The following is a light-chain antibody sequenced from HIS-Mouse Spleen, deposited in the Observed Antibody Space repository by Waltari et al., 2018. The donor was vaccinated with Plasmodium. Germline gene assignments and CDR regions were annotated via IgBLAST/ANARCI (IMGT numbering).Light chain of an antibody. V-gene: IGLV2-11*01. CDR2: DVS. CDR1: SSAVGGYHY. Sequence: QSALTQPRSVSGSPGQSVTISCTGPSSAVGGYHYVSWYQQHPGKAPKLMSYDVSKRPSGVPDRFSGSKSGNTASLTISGLQAEDEADYYCCSYAGSYTLVFGGGTKLTVL. J-gene: IGLJ3*02. CDR3: CSYAGSYTLV.